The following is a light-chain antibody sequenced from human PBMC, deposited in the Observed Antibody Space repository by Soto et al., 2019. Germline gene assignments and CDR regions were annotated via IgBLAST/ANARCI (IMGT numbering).Light chain of an antibody. J-gene: IGKJ1*01. V-gene: IGKV1-5*03. Sequence: DIQMTQSPSTLSASVGDRVTITCRASQTISTWLAWYQQKPGQAPKLLIYKASSLESGVPSRFSGSGSGTEFTLTISSLQPDDFATYYCQQSWTFGQGTKVDIK. CDR1: QTISTW. CDR2: KAS. CDR3: QQSWT.